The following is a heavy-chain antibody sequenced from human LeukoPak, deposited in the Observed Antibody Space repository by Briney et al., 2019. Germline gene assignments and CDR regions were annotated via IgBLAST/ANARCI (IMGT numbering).Heavy chain of an antibody. Sequence: ASVKVSCKASGYTFTSYGISWVRQAPGQGLEWMGWISAYNGNTNYAQKLQGRVTMTTDTSTSTAYMELRSLRSDDTAVYYCARDVSIAVAGTEDYWGQGTLVTVSS. J-gene: IGHJ4*02. CDR2: ISAYNGNT. D-gene: IGHD6-19*01. V-gene: IGHV1-18*01. CDR3: ARDVSIAVAGTEDY. CDR1: GYTFTSYG.